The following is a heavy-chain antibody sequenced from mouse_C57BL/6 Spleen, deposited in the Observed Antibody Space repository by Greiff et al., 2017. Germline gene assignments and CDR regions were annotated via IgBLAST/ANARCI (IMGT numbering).Heavy chain of an antibody. Sequence: EVMLVESGGDLVKPGGSLKLSCAASGFTFSSYGMSWVRQTPDKRLEWVANISSGGSYTYYPDSVKGRFTISRDNAKNTLYLQMSSLKAEDTAMYYCARQGGDYDGFAYWGQGTLVTVSA. J-gene: IGHJ3*01. CDR2: ISSGGSYT. D-gene: IGHD2-4*01. CDR3: ARQGGDYDGFAY. CDR1: GFTFSSYG. V-gene: IGHV5-6*01.